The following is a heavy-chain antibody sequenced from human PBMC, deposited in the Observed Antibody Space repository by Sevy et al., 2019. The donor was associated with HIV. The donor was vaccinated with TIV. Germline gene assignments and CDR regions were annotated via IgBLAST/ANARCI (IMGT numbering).Heavy chain of an antibody. CDR2: ISGSGGST. V-gene: IGHV3-23*01. Sequence: GGSLRLSCAASGFTFSSYAMSWVRQAPGKGLEWVSAISGSGGSTCYADSVKGRFTISRDNSKNTLYLQMNSLRAEDTAVYYCAKVNGWHWYFDLWGRGTLVTVSS. D-gene: IGHD6-19*01. CDR1: GFTFSSYA. J-gene: IGHJ2*01. CDR3: AKVNGWHWYFDL.